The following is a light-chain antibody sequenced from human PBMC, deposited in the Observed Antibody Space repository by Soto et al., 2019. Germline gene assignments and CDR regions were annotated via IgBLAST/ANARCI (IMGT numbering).Light chain of an antibody. CDR1: QSVSNSY. J-gene: IGKJ4*01. V-gene: IGKV3-20*01. CDR3: QQYGSSVLT. CDR2: DAS. Sequence: EIVLTQSPGTVFLSPGERATLSCRASQSVSNSYLAWYQQKPGQAPRLLIYDASSRATGIPDRFSGSGSGTDFTLTISRLEPEDFAVYYCQQYGSSVLTFGGGTKVEIK.